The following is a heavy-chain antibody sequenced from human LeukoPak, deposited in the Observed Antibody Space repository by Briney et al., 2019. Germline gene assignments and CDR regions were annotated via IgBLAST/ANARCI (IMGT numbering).Heavy chain of an antibody. V-gene: IGHV3-48*01. Sequence: GGSLRLSCAASGFRFSDYSMNWVRQAPGKGLEWISYIGISSGNTDYADSVKGRFTISGDKAKNSLYLQMNSLRVEDTAVYYCARDYKYAFDNWGQGTLVTVSS. CDR1: GFRFSDYS. CDR2: IGISSGNT. CDR3: ARDYKYAFDN. D-gene: IGHD5-24*01. J-gene: IGHJ4*02.